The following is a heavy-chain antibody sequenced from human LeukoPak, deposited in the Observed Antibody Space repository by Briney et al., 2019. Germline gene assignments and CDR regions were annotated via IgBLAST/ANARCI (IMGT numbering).Heavy chain of an antibody. CDR2: INPSGGST. J-gene: IGHJ4*02. D-gene: IGHD3-3*01. CDR1: GYTFTSYY. CDR3: ARDQYDTWSRRGNFDS. Sequence: EASVTVSCKASGYTFTSYYMHWVRQAPGQGLEWMGIINPSGGSTSYAQKFQGRVTMTRDTSTSTVYMELSSLRSEDTAVFYCARDQYDTWSRRGNFDSWGQGTLVIVSS. V-gene: IGHV1-46*01.